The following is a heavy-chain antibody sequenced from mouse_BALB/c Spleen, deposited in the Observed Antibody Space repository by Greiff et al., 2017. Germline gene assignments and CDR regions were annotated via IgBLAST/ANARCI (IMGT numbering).Heavy chain of an antibody. V-gene: IGHV1-14*01. CDR2: INPYNDGT. CDR1: GYTFTSYV. D-gene: IGHD1-1*01. CDR3: ATHYYGSSPWFAY. Sequence: EVQLQQSGPELVKPGASVKMSCKASGYTFTSYVMHWVKQKPGQGLEWIGYINPYNDGTKYNEKFKGKATLTSDKSSSTAYMELSSLTSEDSAVYYCATHYYGSSPWFAYWGQGTLVTVSA. J-gene: IGHJ3*01.